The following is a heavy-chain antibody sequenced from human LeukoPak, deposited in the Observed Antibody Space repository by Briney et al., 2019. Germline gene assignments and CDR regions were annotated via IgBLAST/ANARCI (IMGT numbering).Heavy chain of an antibody. D-gene: IGHD4-23*01. Sequence: SSETLSLTCTVSGGSISSSSYYWGWIRQPPGKGLEWIGSIYYSGSTYYNPSLKSRVTISVDTSKNQFPLKLSSVTAADTAVYYCARLSTVVTPVLWGQGTLVTVSS. CDR1: GGSISSSSYY. V-gene: IGHV4-39*01. CDR2: IYYSGST. J-gene: IGHJ4*02. CDR3: ARLSTVVTPVL.